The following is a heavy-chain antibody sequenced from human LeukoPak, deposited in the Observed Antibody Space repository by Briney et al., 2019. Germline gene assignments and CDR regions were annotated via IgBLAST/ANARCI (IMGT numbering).Heavy chain of an antibody. CDR2: INPNSGGT. D-gene: IGHD3-3*01. Sequence: RASVKVSCKASGYTFTGYYMHWVRQAPGQGLEWMGWINPNSGGTNYAQKFQGRVTMTRDTSISTAYMELSRLRSDDTAVYYCARGEWPMPIRDAFDIWGQGTMITASS. CDR1: GYTFTGYY. J-gene: IGHJ3*02. V-gene: IGHV1-2*02. CDR3: ARGEWPMPIRDAFDI.